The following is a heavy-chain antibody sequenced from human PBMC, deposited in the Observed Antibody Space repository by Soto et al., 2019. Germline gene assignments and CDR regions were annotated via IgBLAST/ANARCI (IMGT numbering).Heavy chain of an antibody. D-gene: IGHD3-22*01. CDR3: TTDPVTMIVVVPSAG. J-gene: IGHJ4*02. CDR2: IKSKKRGGTP. Sequence: GFLRLSCAASGFTFSNAWMNWVRQAPGKGLEWVGRIKSKKRGGTPDYESPVKDRFTISRDDSKNKLYLQMNSLKTEYTSFYYCTTDPVTMIVVVPSAGWGQGTLVTVSS. CDR1: GFTFSNAW. V-gene: IGHV3-15*07.